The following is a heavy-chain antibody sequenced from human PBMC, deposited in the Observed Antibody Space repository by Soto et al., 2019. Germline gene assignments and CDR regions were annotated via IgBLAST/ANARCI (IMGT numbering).Heavy chain of an antibody. CDR1: GFIFSNNG. CDR3: ARDLRQGASGATVYGMDV. V-gene: IGHV3-30*03. J-gene: IGHJ6*02. Sequence: QAQLVESGGGEVQPGTSLRLSCIASGFIFSNNGMHWVRQAPGKGLEWVALVSHDGRKTFYADSVKGRLTIYRDNSKNTVYLHMNNLRPEDTAVYRCARDLRQGASGATVYGMDVWGQGTTVTVSS. CDR2: VSHDGRKT. D-gene: IGHD7-27*01.